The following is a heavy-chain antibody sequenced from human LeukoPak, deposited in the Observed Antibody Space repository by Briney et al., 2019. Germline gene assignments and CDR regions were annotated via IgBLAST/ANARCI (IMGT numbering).Heavy chain of an antibody. V-gene: IGHV3-23*01. Sequence: GGSLRLSCAASGFTFSSYSMSWVRQAPGKGLEWVSVISASGGSTYYADSVKGRFTISRDNSKNTLYLQMNSLRAEDTAVYYCARSAQFYDSGIYQPGNLDFWGQGTLVTVSS. J-gene: IGHJ4*02. CDR1: GFTFSSYS. CDR3: ARSAQFYDSGIYQPGNLDF. CDR2: ISASGGST. D-gene: IGHD3-22*01.